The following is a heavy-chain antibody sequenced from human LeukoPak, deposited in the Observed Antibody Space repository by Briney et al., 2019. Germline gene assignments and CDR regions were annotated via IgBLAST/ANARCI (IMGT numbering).Heavy chain of an antibody. V-gene: IGHV4-38-2*02. D-gene: IGHD3-16*01. J-gene: IGHJ4*02. Sequence: SETLSLTCTVSGYSISSGYYWGWIRQPPGKGLEWIGSIYHGGSTYYNPSLKSRVTISVDTSKNQFSLKLSSVTAADTAVYYCARDVVSRGYIDYWGQGTLVTVSS. CDR1: GYSISSGYY. CDR2: IYHGGST. CDR3: ARDVVSRGYIDY.